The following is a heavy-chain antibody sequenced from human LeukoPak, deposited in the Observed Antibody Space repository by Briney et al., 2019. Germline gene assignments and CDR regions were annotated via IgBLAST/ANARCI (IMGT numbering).Heavy chain of an antibody. Sequence: ASVKVSCKASGYTFTSYYMHWVRQAPGQGLEWMGWINPNRGGTKFAQKFQGRVTMTSDTSINTAYMELNRLTSDDTAVYYCARGNEIFGVETIKTRLDWWGQGTLVTVSS. CDR2: INPNRGGT. V-gene: IGHV1-2*02. CDR1: GYTFTSYY. J-gene: IGHJ4*02. D-gene: IGHD3-3*01. CDR3: ARGNEIFGVETIKTRLDW.